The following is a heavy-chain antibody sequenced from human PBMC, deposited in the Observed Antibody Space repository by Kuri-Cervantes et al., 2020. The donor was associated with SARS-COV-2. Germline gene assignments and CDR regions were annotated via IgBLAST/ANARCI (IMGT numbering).Heavy chain of an antibody. Sequence: GESLKISCAASGFTVSSNYMSWARQAPGKGLEWVSVIYSGGSTYYADSVEGRFTISRDNSKNTLYLQMNSLRAEDTAVYYCARRITMVRVAWVYFDYWGQGTLVTVSS. CDR1: GFTVSSNY. D-gene: IGHD3-10*01. J-gene: IGHJ4*02. CDR3: ARRITMVRVAWVYFDY. V-gene: IGHV3-53*01. CDR2: IYSGGST.